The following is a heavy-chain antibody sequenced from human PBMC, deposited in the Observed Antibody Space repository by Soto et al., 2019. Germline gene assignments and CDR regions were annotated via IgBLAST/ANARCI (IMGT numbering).Heavy chain of an antibody. CDR3: ARHGIVVVKGINAFDI. D-gene: IGHD3-22*01. J-gene: IGHJ3*02. CDR1: GGSISSSSYY. CDR2: IYYSGST. Sequence: QLQLQESGPGLVKPSETLSLTCTVSGGSISSSSYYWGWIRQPPGKGLEWIGSIYYSGSTYYNPSINSRVPIPVDTSKNQFSLKLSSVTAADTAVYYCARHGIVVVKGINAFDIWGQGTMVTVSS. V-gene: IGHV4-39*01.